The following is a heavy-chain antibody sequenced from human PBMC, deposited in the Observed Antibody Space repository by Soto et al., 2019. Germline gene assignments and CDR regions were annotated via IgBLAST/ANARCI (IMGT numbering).Heavy chain of an antibody. CDR2: TYYRSKWNN. CDR1: GDSVSSNSAA. J-gene: IGHJ4*02. D-gene: IGHD6-25*01. CDR3: AREGGDSSGWYFDY. Sequence: SQTLSLTCAISGDSVSSNSAAWNWVRQSPSRGLEWLGRTYYRSKWNNDYAVSVKRRITINPDTSKNQFSLQLNSVTPEDTAVYYCAREGGDSSGWYFDYWGQGTLVIVSS. V-gene: IGHV6-1*01.